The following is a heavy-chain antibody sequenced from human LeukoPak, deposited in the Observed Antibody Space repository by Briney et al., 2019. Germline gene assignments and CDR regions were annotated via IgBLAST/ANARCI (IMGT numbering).Heavy chain of an antibody. D-gene: IGHD1-20*01. V-gene: IGHV3-30*02. CDR1: GFTFSSDG. Sequence: PGGSLRLSCAASGFTFSSDGIHWVRQAPGKGLEWVAFVSNNGIDKHYGDSVRGRFSISRDNSKNTLYLEMKSLRVEDTAMYYCAKGITRDSYYLDYWGQGTLVTVSS. J-gene: IGHJ4*02. CDR3: AKGITRDSYYLDY. CDR2: VSNNGIDK.